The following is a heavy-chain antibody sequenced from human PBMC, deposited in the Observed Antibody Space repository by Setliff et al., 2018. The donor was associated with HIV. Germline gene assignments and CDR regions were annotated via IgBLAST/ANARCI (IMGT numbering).Heavy chain of an antibody. CDR2: IIPIFGTA. CDR3: ARSRGTWGTSFGY. CDR1: GGTFSSYA. J-gene: IGHJ4*02. V-gene: IGHV1-69*13. D-gene: IGHD3-16*01. Sequence: ASVKVSCKASGGTFSSYAISWVRQAPGQGLEWMGGIIPIFGTANYAQKFQGRVTITADESTSTAYMELSSLRSEDTAVYYCARSRGTWGTSFGYWGLGTLVTVSS.